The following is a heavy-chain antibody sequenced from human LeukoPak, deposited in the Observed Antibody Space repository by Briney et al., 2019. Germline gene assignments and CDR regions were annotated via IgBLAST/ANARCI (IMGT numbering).Heavy chain of an antibody. V-gene: IGHV4-39*01. CDR2: IYYSGST. CDR3: ARVRPRGSSGYPDY. D-gene: IGHD3-22*01. CDR1: DGSIDNSSYY. Sequence: SETLSLTCSVSDGSIDNSSYYWGWIRQPPGKGLEWIGTIYYSGSTFYNPSLKSRVTVSVDTSKNQFSLKLSSVTAADTAVFYCARVRPRGSSGYPDYWGQGTLVTVSS. J-gene: IGHJ4*02.